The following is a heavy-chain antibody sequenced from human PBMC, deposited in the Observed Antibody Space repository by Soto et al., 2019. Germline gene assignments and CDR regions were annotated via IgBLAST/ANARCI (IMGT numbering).Heavy chain of an antibody. CDR1: GASITNYY. V-gene: IGHV4-59*01. D-gene: IGHD3-10*01. J-gene: IGHJ4*02. Sequence: QVQLHQSGPGLVKPSETLSLTCSVSGASITNYYWTWIRQSPGKGLDWIGYIYYGGTSNYNSSLKGRVTVSVDMSTNQFSLTLNSVTAADTAVYYCAMYYGHGQDYWGQGTLVTVSS. CDR3: AMYYGHGQDY. CDR2: IYYGGTS.